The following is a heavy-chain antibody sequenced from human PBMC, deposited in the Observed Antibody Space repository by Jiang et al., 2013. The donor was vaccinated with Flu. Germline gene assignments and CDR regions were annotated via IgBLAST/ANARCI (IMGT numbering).Heavy chain of an antibody. V-gene: IGHV4-34*01. J-gene: IGHJ3*02. D-gene: IGHD3-22*01. CDR2: INHSGST. Sequence: LLKPSETLSLTCAVYGGSFSGYYWSWIRQPPGKGLEWIGEINHSGSTNYNPSLKSRVTISVDTSKNQFSLKLSSVTAADTAVYYCARVGITMIVVGAFDIWGQGTMVTVSS. CDR1: GGSFSGYY. CDR3: ARVGITMIVVGAFDI.